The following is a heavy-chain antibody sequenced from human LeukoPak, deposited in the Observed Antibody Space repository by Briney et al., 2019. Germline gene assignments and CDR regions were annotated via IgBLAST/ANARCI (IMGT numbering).Heavy chain of an antibody. D-gene: IGHD3-10*01. V-gene: IGHV3-48*03. Sequence: GGSLRLSCAASGFTFSSFQMTWVRQAPGKGLEWVSYIGGGDSQIYYADSVKGRFTISRDDSKNTLYLQMDSLRPEDTALYYCARDFLRGAPDYFDQWGQGTLVTVSS. J-gene: IGHJ4*02. CDR3: ARDFLRGAPDYFDQ. CDR1: GFTFSSFQ. CDR2: IGGGDSQI.